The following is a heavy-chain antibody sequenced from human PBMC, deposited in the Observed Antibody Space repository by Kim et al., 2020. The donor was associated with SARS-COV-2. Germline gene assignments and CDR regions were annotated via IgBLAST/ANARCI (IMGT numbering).Heavy chain of an antibody. J-gene: IGHJ3*02. Sequence: SETLSLTCAVYGGSFSGYYWSWIRQPPGKGLEWIGEINHSGSTNYNPSLKSRVTISVDTSKNQFSLKLSSVTAADTAVYYCASGQRVVTPVHAFDIWGQGTMFTVSS. V-gene: IGHV4-34*01. CDR3: ASGQRVVTPVHAFDI. CDR1: GGSFSGYY. D-gene: IGHD2-21*02. CDR2: INHSGST.